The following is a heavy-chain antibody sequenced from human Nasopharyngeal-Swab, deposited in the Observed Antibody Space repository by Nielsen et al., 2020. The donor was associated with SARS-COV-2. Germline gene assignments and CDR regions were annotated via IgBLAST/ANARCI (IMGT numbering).Heavy chain of an antibody. CDR3: ARSYYDSSGRPRGVYDY. CDR1: GGTFSSYA. J-gene: IGHJ4*02. V-gene: IGHV1-69*13. CDR2: IMPIFGTA. D-gene: IGHD3-22*01. Sequence: SVKVSCKASGGTFSSYAISWVRQAPGQGLEWMGGIMPIFGTAKFAQKFQGKVTITANESTSTAYMELSNLTSEDTAIYYCARSYYDSSGRPRGVYDYWGQGTLVTVSS.